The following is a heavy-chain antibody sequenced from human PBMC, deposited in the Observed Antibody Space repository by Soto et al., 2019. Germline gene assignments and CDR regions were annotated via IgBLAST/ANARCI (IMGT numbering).Heavy chain of an antibody. V-gene: IGHV3-23*01. J-gene: IGHJ4*02. CDR2: IGGTSDRT. D-gene: IGHD5-12*01. CDR3: AKAVDIVATMELDF. Sequence: GGSLRLSCAASGITFSRYAMAWVRQAPGKGLEWVSAIGGTSDRTFYADSGKGRFITSRDNSKNTLYLQMNSLRAEDTAVYYCAKAVDIVATMELDFWGRGTLVTVSS. CDR1: GITFSRYA.